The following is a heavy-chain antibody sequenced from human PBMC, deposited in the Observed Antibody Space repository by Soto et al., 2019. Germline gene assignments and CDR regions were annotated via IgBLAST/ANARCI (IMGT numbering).Heavy chain of an antibody. D-gene: IGHD6-13*01. CDR3: ASKKLVHYYYYYGMDV. CDR1: GGSISSSNW. V-gene: IGHV4-4*02. CDR2: IYHSGST. J-gene: IGHJ6*02. Sequence: ASETLSLTCAVSGGSISSSNWWSWVRQPPGKGLEWIGEIYHSGSTNYNPSLKSRVTISVDKSKNQFSLKLSSVTAADTAVYYCASKKLVHYYYYYGMDVWGQGTTVTVSS.